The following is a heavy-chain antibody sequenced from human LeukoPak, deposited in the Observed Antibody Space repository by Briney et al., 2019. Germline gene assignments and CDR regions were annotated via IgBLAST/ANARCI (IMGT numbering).Heavy chain of an antibody. CDR3: ERGRITMIVVVTWHNWFDP. CDR1: GGSFSGYY. CDR2: INHSGST. J-gene: IGHJ5*02. Sequence: PSETLSLTCAVYGGSFSGYYWSWIRQPPGKRLEWIGEINHSGSTNYNPSLKRRVTISVDTSKNQFSLKLSSVTAADTAVYYCERGRITMIVVVTWHNWFDPWGQGTLVTVSS. D-gene: IGHD3-22*01. V-gene: IGHV4-34*01.